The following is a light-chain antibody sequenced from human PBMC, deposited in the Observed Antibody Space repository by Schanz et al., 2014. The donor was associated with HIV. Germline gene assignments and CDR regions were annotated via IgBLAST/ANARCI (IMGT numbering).Light chain of an antibody. CDR3: HQYKTYPYT. J-gene: IGKJ2*01. CDR1: QSISSY. CDR2: GAS. Sequence: DIQMTQSPSSLSASVGDRVTITCRASQSISSYLNWYQQKPGKAPKLLIYGASSSQSGVPSRFSGSGSGTEFTLTINSLQPDDFATYFCHQYKTYPYTFGQGTKLEIK. V-gene: IGKV1-39*01.